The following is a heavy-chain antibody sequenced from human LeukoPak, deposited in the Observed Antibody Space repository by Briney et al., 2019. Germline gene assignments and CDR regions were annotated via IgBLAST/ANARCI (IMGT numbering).Heavy chain of an antibody. CDR3: VRDGGVSGYDLLDY. CDR1: GFTFSNYW. V-gene: IGHV3-7*01. Sequence: GSLRLSCAASGFTFSNYWMTWVGRAPGKGLEWVAHINQDGSKEYYMDSVKARFTISRDNAKNSLSLQMNSLRAEDTAVYYCVRDGGVSGYDLLDYWGQGTLVTVSS. J-gene: IGHJ4*02. CDR2: INQDGSKE. D-gene: IGHD5-12*01.